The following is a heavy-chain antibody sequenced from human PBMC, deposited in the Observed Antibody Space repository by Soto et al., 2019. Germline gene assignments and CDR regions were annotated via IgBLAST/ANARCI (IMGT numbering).Heavy chain of an antibody. J-gene: IGHJ4*02. D-gene: IGHD5-12*01. CDR3: TTVGYRAYDSGY. Sequence: GRSLRRSGLACGSTFSNAWMSWVRQAPGKGLEWVDRIKSKTDGGTTDYAAPVKGRFTISRDDSKNTLYLQMNSLKTEATAVYYCTTVGYRAYDSGYWPQGTLRKVSS. CDR1: GSTFSNAW. CDR2: IKSKTDGGTT. V-gene: IGHV3-15*01.